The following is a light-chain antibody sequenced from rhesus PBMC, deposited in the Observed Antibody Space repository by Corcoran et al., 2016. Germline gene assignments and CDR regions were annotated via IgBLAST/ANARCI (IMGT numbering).Light chain of an antibody. CDR3: LQYKSSPFT. V-gene: IGKV1-21*01. CDR1: QGISIW. CDR2: KAS. J-gene: IGKJ3*01. Sequence: DIQMTQSPSSLSASVGDKVTITCRASQGISIWLAWYQQKPGKAPKLLIYKASPLQGGVPSRFSGSGSGTDFILTISSLQPEDFATYFCLQYKSSPFTFGPGTKLD.